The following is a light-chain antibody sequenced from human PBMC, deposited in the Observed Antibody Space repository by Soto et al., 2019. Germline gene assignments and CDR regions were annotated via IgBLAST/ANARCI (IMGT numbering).Light chain of an antibody. CDR2: EVS. CDR1: SSDVGGYNY. V-gene: IGLV2-14*01. J-gene: IGLJ3*02. CDR3: SSYTSISTWV. Sequence: QSVLTQPASVSGSPGQSITISCTGTSSDVGGYNYVSWYQHHPGKAPKLVICEVSNRPPGVSNRFSGSKSANTASLTISGLQAEDGADYYCSSYTSISTWVFGGGTKLTVL.